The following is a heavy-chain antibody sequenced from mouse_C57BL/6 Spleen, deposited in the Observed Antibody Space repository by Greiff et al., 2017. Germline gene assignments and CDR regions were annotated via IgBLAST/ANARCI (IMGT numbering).Heavy chain of an antibody. CDR2: INPNNGGT. CDR1: GYTFTDYT. V-gene: IGHV1-22*01. J-gene: IGHJ4*01. CDR3: ARIYYYGSSPLSAMDY. D-gene: IGHD1-1*01. Sequence: VQLQQSGPELVKPGASVKMSCKASGYTFTDYTMHWVKQSHGKSLEWIGYINPNNGGTSYNQKFKGKATLTVNKSSSTAYMELRSLTSEDSAVYYCARIYYYGSSPLSAMDYWGQGTSVTVSS.